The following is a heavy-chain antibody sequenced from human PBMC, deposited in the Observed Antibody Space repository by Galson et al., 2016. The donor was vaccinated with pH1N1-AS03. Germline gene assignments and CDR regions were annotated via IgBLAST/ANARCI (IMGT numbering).Heavy chain of an antibody. D-gene: IGHD3-10*01. V-gene: IGHV1-2*02. CDR3: ARGDYFGSGTYKPYYTMDV. Sequence: SVKVSCKASGYTFTEYYMYWVRQAPGRGLEWMGWINPNSGGTKSAQKFQGRVTMTRDTSINTAYMELSSLRSDDTAVYYCARGDYFGSGTYKPYYTMDVWGQGTTVTVYS. J-gene: IGHJ6*02. CDR1: GYTFTEYY. CDR2: INPNSGGT.